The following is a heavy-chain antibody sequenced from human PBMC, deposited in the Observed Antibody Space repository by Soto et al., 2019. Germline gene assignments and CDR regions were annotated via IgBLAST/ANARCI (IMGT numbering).Heavy chain of an antibody. Sequence: EVQLLESGGGLVQPGGPLRLSCTVSGLTFSNYDMTWVRQAPGKGLDWVSTISGSGGSTYYADSVKGRFTISRDNSKNTVYLQMNSLRVEDTAVYYCANRNYYDRSDYTSPYFDFWGQGSLVTVSS. CDR1: GLTFSNYD. CDR2: ISGSGGST. D-gene: IGHD3-22*01. V-gene: IGHV3-23*01. CDR3: ANRNYYDRSDYTSPYFDF. J-gene: IGHJ4*02.